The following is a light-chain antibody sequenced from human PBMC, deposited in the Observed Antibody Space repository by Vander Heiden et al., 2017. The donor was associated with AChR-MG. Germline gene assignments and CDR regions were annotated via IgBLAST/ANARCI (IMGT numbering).Light chain of an antibody. V-gene: IGKV2-30*01. CDR1: QSLVYSDGNTY. CDR3: MQCTHWPQM. Sequence: DVVMTQSPLSLPVTLGQPASISCRSSQSLVYSDGNTYLNWFQQRPGQSPRRLIYKVSNRDSGVPDRFSGSGSGTDFTLKISRVEAEDVGVYYCMQCTHWPQMFGQGTKVEIK. CDR2: KVS. J-gene: IGKJ1*01.